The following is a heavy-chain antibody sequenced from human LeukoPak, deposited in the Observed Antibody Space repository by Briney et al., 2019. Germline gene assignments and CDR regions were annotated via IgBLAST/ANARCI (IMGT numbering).Heavy chain of an antibody. CDR2: TYPGDSDT. V-gene: IGHV5-51*03. CDR3: ARRYHDYSGYSRQFDY. D-gene: IGHD3-22*01. J-gene: IGHJ4*02. Sequence: PGESLKISCEGSGYSFNTYWIGWARQMPGKGLEWMGITYPGDSDTRYSPSFQGQVTISADKSISTAYLQWSSLKTSDTAMYYCARRYHDYSGYSRQFDYWGQGTLVTVSS. CDR1: GYSFNTYW.